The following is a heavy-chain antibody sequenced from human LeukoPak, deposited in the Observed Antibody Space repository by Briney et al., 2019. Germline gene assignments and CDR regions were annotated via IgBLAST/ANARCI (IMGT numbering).Heavy chain of an antibody. Sequence: ASVRVSCKVSGYTLTELSMHWVRQAPGKGLEWMGGFDPEDGETIYAQKFQGRVTMTEDTSTDTAYMELSSLRSEDTAVYYCATLDTAMVHAFDIWGQGTMVTVSS. CDR3: ATLDTAMVHAFDI. J-gene: IGHJ3*02. D-gene: IGHD5-18*01. V-gene: IGHV1-24*01. CDR1: GYTLTELS. CDR2: FDPEDGET.